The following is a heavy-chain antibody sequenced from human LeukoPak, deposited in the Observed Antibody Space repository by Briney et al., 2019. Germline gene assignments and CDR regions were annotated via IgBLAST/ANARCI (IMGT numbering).Heavy chain of an antibody. J-gene: IGHJ5*02. CDR3: ARVHVVAAIWFDP. V-gene: IGHV4-4*07. CDR2: IYTSGST. Sequence: PSETLSLTCTVSGGSIGSYYWSWMRQPPGKGLEWIGRIYTSGSTNYNPSLKSRVTMSVDTSKNQFSLKLSSVTAADTAVYYCARVHVVAAIWFDPWGQGTLVTVSS. D-gene: IGHD2-15*01. CDR1: GGSIGSYY.